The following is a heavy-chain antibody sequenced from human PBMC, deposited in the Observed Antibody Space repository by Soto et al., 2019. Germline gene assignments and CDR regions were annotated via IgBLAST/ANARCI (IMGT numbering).Heavy chain of an antibody. J-gene: IGHJ4*02. V-gene: IGHV3-23*01. CDR2: ISSSGDVT. Sequence: DEQLLESGGGLVQPGGSLRLSCAASGITFSSYSMSWVRQSPGKGLEWVSSISSSGDVTYDADSVKGRFTISRDNSKNSLYLQMNSLRAEDTAIYYCAKTGGFSGSYHFISWDQGTLVTVSS. CDR1: GITFSSYS. D-gene: IGHD1-26*01. CDR3: AKTGGFSGSYHFIS.